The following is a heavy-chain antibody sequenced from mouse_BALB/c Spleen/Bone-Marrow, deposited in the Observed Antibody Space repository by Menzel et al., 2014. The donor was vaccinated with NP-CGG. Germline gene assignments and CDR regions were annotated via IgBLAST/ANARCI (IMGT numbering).Heavy chain of an antibody. V-gene: IGHV1-69*01. D-gene: IGHD1-1*01. J-gene: IGHJ1*01. CDR1: GYTFTDYW. CDR3: ARDYYGRGWYFDV. Sequence: SGAELVVPGASVKMSCKASGYTFTDYWMHWVKQRPGQGLEWIGAIDTSDSYTSYNQKFKGKATLTVDESSSTAYMQLSSLTSEDSAVYYCARDYYGRGWYFDVWGAGTTVTVSS. CDR2: IDTSDSYT.